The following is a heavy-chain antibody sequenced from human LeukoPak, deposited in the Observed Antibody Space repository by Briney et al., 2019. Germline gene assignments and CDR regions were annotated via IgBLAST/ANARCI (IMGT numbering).Heavy chain of an antibody. J-gene: IGHJ3*02. CDR1: GFTFGDYA. CDR2: IRSIAYGGTT. V-gene: IGHV3-49*05. Sequence: KSGGSLRLSCTAAGFTFGDYAMSWFRQAPGKGLEWVGCIRSIAYGGTTECAASVKGRFTISRDDSKSITYLQMNSLKTEDTAVYYCSRGGMIVVVITSDDAFDMWGQGTMVTVSS. D-gene: IGHD3-22*01. CDR3: SRGGMIVVVITSDDAFDM.